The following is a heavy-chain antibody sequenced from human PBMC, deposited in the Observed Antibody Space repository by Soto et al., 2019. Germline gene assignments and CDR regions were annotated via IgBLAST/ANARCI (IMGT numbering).Heavy chain of an antibody. J-gene: IGHJ6*02. CDR1: GYTFTSYG. CDR2: ISAYNGNT. Sequence: ASVKVSCKASGYTFTSYGISWVRQAPGQGLEWMGWISAYNGNTNYAQKLQGRVTMTTDTSTSTAYMELRSLRSDDTAVYYCARDRPESSGSYYTERAQTYYYYGMDVWGHGTTVTAP. CDR3: ARDRPESSGSYYTERAQTYYYYGMDV. V-gene: IGHV1-18*04. D-gene: IGHD3-10*01.